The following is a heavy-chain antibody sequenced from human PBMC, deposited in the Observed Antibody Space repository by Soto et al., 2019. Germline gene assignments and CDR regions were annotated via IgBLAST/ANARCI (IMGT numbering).Heavy chain of an antibody. CDR3: ARLIGNSWFPE. J-gene: IGHJ4*02. CDR1: GDSVSSNRAT. CDR2: TYYRSKWSY. Sequence: PSQTLSLTCAICGDSVSSNRATWDWIKKSPSRGLEWLGRTYYRSKWSYDYAVSVQSRITISPDTSKNQFSLHLNSVTPEDTAVYYCARLIGNSWFPEWGQGTLVTVSS. D-gene: IGHD6-13*01. V-gene: IGHV6-1*01.